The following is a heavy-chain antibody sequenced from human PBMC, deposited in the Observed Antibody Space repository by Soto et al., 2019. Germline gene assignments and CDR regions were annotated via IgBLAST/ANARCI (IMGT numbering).Heavy chain of an antibody. J-gene: IGHJ4*01. CDR1: GFTFSTYA. CDR2: LFGNGDGV. Sequence: GGSLSLSCAASGFTFSTYAMSWVRQAPGKGLEWVSGLFGNGDGVSYADSVKGRFTISRDNSNNLLYLQMHSLRAEDTAVYYCAKDRQPNGLWPFDHWGQGTLVTVSS. D-gene: IGHD2-8*01. V-gene: IGHV3-23*01. CDR3: AKDRQPNGLWPFDH.